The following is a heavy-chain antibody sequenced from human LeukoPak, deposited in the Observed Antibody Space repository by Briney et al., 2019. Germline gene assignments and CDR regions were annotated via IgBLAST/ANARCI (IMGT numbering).Heavy chain of an antibody. D-gene: IGHD3-10*01. V-gene: IGHV3-30*04. Sequence: GGSLRLSCAASGFTFSSYAMPWVRQAPGKGLEWVAVISYDGSNKYYADSVKGRFTISRDNSKNTLYLQMNSLRAEDTAVYYCASAGSYGSGSYYTDYWGQGTLVTVSS. CDR1: GFTFSSYA. J-gene: IGHJ4*02. CDR3: ASAGSYGSGSYYTDY. CDR2: ISYDGSNK.